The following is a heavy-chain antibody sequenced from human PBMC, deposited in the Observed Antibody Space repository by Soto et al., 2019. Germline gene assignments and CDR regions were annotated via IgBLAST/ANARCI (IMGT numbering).Heavy chain of an antibody. CDR1: GFTFSTYW. Sequence: EVQLVESGGGLVQPGGSLRLSCAATGFTFSTYWVHWVRQAPGKGLVWVSRINSDGSTTNYADSVKGRFTISRDNAKNTLYRQMNSLRAEDTAVYYCARGGGNSDWYSAFDIWGKGTMVTVSS. CDR2: INSDGSTT. J-gene: IGHJ3*02. D-gene: IGHD6-19*01. V-gene: IGHV3-74*01. CDR3: ARGGGNSDWYSAFDI.